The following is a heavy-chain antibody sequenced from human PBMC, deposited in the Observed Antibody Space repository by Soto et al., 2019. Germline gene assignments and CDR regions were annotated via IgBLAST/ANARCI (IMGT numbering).Heavy chain of an antibody. D-gene: IGHD2-2*01. CDR3: ARDRVEVPAALYYFDY. J-gene: IGHJ4*02. V-gene: IGHV1-46*01. CDR1: GYTFTRYY. Sequence: QVQLVQSGAEVKKPGASVKVSCKSSGYTFTRYYMHWVRQAPGQGLEWMGIINPSGGSTSYAQKFQGRGTMTRYTSTSIVYMEFSSLRSEDTAVYYCARDRVEVPAALYYFDYWGQGTLVTVSS. CDR2: INPSGGST.